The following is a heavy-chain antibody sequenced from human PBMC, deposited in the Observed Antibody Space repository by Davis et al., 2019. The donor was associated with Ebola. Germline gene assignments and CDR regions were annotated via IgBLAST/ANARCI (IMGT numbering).Heavy chain of an antibody. V-gene: IGHV1-3*01. J-gene: IGHJ3*02. D-gene: IGHD2-21*02. Sequence: RVTITRDTSASTAYMELSSLRSEDTAVYYCATCRGDCGGAFDIWGQGTMVTVSS. CDR3: ATCRGDCGGAFDI.